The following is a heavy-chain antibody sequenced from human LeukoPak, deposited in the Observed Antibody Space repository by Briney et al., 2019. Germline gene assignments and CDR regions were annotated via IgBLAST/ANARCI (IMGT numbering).Heavy chain of an antibody. J-gene: IGHJ6*03. Sequence: GGSLRLSCAAPGFTFSDYYMSWIRQAPGKGLEWVSYISSSGSTIYYADSVKGRFTISRDNAKKSLYLQMNSLRADDTAVYYCPRSGFCHSKYYMDVWGKGTTVTISS. CDR1: GFTFSDYY. D-gene: IGHD3-10*01. CDR3: PRSGFCHSKYYMDV. CDR2: ISSSGSTI. V-gene: IGHV3-11*04.